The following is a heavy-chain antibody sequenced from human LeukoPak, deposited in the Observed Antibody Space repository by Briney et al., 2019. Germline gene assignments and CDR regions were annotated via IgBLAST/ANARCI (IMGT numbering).Heavy chain of an antibody. CDR1: GFTFSSYA. Sequence: GGSPRLSCAASGFTFSSYAMSWVRQAPGKGLEWVSAISGSGGSTYYADSVKGRFTISRDNSKNTLYLQMNSLRAEDTAVYYCAKAVGGPYYFDYWGQGTLVTVSS. CDR3: AKAVGGPYYFDY. D-gene: IGHD2-8*02. V-gene: IGHV3-23*01. J-gene: IGHJ4*02. CDR2: ISGSGGST.